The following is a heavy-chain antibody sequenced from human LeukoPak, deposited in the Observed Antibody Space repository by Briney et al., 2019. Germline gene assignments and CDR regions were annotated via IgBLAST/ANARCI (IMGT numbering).Heavy chain of an antibody. J-gene: IGHJ6*03. CDR3: ARKTKFHYYYYMDV. Sequence: PGGSLRVSCAASGFTVSSNYMSWVRQARGKGLEWVSVIYSGGSTYYADSVKGRFTISRDNSKNTLYLQMNSLRAEDTAVYYCARKTKFHYYYYMDVWGKGTTVTVSS. CDR1: GFTVSSNY. V-gene: IGHV3-66*02. CDR2: IYSGGST.